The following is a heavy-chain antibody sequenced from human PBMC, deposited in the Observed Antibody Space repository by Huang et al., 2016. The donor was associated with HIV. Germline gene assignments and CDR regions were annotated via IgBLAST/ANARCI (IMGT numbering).Heavy chain of an antibody. V-gene: IGHV3-21*01. CDR3: ARVGGVAAGTFGTFDI. J-gene: IGHJ3*02. CDR1: GFTFSSYS. Sequence: EVQLVESGGGLVKPGGSLRLYCAASGFTFSSYSMNWVRQGPGKGWEWVSAISSSSSKIYYADSVKGRFTISRDKAKNSLYLQMNSLRAEDTAVYYCARVGGVAAGTFGTFDIWGQGTMVTVSS. CDR2: ISSSSSKI. D-gene: IGHD6-19*01.